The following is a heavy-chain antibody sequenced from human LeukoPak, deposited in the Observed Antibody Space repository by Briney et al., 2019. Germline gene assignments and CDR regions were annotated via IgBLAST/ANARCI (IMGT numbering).Heavy chain of an antibody. CDR1: GFTFSSYA. J-gene: IGHJ4*02. V-gene: IGHV3-30*04. D-gene: IGHD2-8*01. Sequence: GGSLRLSCAASGFTFSSYAMHWVRQAPGKGLEWVAVISYDGSNKYYADSVKGRFTISRDNSKNTLYLQMNSLRAEDTAVYYCARDEMLDYWGQGTLVTVSS. CDR3: ARDEMLDY. CDR2: ISYDGSNK.